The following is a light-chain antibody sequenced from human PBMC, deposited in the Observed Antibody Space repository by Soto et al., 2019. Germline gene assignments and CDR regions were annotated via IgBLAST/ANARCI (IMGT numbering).Light chain of an antibody. J-gene: IGKJ2*01. V-gene: IGKV1-39*01. CDR2: AAS. CDR3: QQSYSTPYT. CDR1: QSISSY. Sequence: DILMTQSPSSLSASVGDRVTITCRASQSISSYLNWYQQKPGQAPKLLIYAASSLQSGVPSRFSGSGSGTDFTLTISSLQPEDFATYYCQQSYSTPYTFGQGTKLEIK.